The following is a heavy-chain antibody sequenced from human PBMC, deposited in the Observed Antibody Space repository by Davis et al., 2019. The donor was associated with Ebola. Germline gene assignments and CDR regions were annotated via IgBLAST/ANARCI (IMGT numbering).Heavy chain of an antibody. CDR2: IYYSGSN. Sequence: PSETLSLTCTVSGGSITGYYWGCVRQPPGKGLEWIGYIYYSGSNSYNPSLQTRFPMSLDTSKNQFSLKLSSVTAADTAVYYCARGAARYSGYDFTYYYYGMDVWGQGTTVTVSS. CDR1: GGSITGYY. D-gene: IGHD5-12*01. CDR3: ARGAARYSGYDFTYYYYGMDV. J-gene: IGHJ6*02. V-gene: IGHV4-59*12.